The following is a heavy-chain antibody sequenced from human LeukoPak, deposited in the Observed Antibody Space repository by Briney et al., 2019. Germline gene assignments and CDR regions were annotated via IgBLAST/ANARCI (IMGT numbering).Heavy chain of an antibody. D-gene: IGHD5-18*01. CDR3: ARIPTDTAMGVDAFDI. CDR1: GGTFSSYT. Sequence: SVKVSCKASGGTFSSYTISWVRQAPGQGREWMGRIIPILGIANYAQKFQGRVTITADKSTSTAYMELSSVTAADTAVYYCARIPTDTAMGVDAFDIWGQGTMVTVSS. V-gene: IGHV1-69*02. J-gene: IGHJ3*02. CDR2: IIPILGIA.